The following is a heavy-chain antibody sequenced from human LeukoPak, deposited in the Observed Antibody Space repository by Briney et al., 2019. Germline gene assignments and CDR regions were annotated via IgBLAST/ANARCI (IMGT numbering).Heavy chain of an antibody. J-gene: IGHJ4*02. V-gene: IGHV1-2*02. CDR2: INPNSGDT. CDR1: GYTFTGYY. D-gene: IGHD6-19*01. CDR3: ARVCSSGWYVHPTLDY. Sequence: GASVKVSXKASGYTFTGYYMHWVRQAPGQGLEWMGWINPNSGDTNYAQKFQGRVTVTRDTSISTAYMELSRLRSDDTAVYYCARVCSSGWYVHPTLDYWGQGTLLTVSS.